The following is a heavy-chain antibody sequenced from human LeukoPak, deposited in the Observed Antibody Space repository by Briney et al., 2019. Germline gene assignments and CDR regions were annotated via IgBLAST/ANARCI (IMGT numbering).Heavy chain of an antibody. Sequence: GASVKVSCKASGYTFTSYGISWVRQAPGQGLEWMGWISAYNGNTNYAQKFQGRVTITADKSTSTAYMELSSLRSEDTAVYYCARGYYDSSGPTWFDPWGQGTLVTVSS. CDR3: ARGYYDSSGPTWFDP. D-gene: IGHD3-22*01. V-gene: IGHV1-18*01. CDR1: GYTFTSYG. J-gene: IGHJ5*02. CDR2: ISAYNGNT.